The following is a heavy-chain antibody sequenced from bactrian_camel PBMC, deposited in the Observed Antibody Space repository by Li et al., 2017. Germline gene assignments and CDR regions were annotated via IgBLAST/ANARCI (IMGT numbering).Heavy chain of an antibody. J-gene: IGHJ4*01. CDR1: GGSLDGPD. V-gene: IGHV3S55*01. CDR3: ATGIAPIAAICRRRNG. D-gene: IGHD4*01. CDR2: IRNGVSN. Sequence: HVQLVESGGGSVQAGGSLRLSCTASGGSLDGPDMGWYRQVPGHQCELVALIRNGVSNFYADSVKGRFAISRDITKNTLYLQLSSLKPADTALYFCATGIAPIAAICRRRNGRGPGTQVTVS.